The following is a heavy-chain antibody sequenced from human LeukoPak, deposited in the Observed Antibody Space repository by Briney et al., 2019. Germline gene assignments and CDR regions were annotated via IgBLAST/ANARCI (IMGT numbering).Heavy chain of an antibody. D-gene: IGHD6-19*01. V-gene: IGHV3-23*01. Sequence: GGSLRLSCAASGFTLRSYAMSWVRQAPGKGLEWVSGISGGGGSTYYADSVKGRFTISRDNSKSTLLLQMNSLGAEDTAVYYCARQPDDSSGWNNGQDFFDYWGQGTLVTVSS. CDR3: ARQPDDSSGWNNGQDFFDY. J-gene: IGHJ4*02. CDR1: GFTLRSYA. CDR2: ISGGGGST.